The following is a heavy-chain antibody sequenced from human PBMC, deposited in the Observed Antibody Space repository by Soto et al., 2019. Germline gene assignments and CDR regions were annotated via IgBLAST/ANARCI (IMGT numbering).Heavy chain of an antibody. CDR1: GVSIGSHDW. D-gene: IGHD5-18*01. CDR3: ATRDTGRVY. CDR2: SHQSGNT. J-gene: IGHJ4*02. V-gene: IGHV4-4*02. Sequence: QVQLQESGPGLVKPSGTLSLTCAVSGVSIGSHDWWTWVRQPPGKGLEWIGESHQSGNTNYNSSLESRVTISLHKSKNHFSLQLSSVTVADTAVYYCATRDTGRVYWGQGTLVNVSS.